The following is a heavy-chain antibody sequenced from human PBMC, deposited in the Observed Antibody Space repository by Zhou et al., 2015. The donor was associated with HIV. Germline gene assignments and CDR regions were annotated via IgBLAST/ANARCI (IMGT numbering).Heavy chain of an antibody. V-gene: IGHV3-21*01. D-gene: IGHD3-3*01. J-gene: IGHJ6*03. CDR2: ISGDSRYK. CDR1: GFNFPMYA. CDR3: ARLRITIFGVIKDSSSYYMDV. Sequence: EVQLLESGGGLVPPGGSLRLSCAASGFNFPMYAMTWVRQAPGKGLEWVSFISGDSRYKYYGESVKGRFTISRDNAKNSLYLQMNSLRAGDTAVYYCARLRITIFGVIKDSSSYYMDVWGTGTTVTVSS.